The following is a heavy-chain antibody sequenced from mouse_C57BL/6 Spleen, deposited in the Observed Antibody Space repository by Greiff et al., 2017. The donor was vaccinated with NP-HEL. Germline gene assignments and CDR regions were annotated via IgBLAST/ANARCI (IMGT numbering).Heavy chain of an antibody. D-gene: IGHD3-2*02. Sequence: EVQLQESGPGLVKPSQSLSLTCSVTGYSITSGYYWNWIRQFPGNKLEWMGYISYDGSTNYNPSLKNRISITRDTSQNQFFLKLNSVTTEDTATYYCAILDSSGHFDYWGQGTTLTVSS. J-gene: IGHJ2*01. CDR2: ISYDGST. CDR3: AILDSSGHFDY. V-gene: IGHV3-6*01. CDR1: GYSITSGYY.